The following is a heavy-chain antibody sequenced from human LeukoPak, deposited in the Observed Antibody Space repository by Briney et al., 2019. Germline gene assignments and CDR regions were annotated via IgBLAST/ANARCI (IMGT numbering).Heavy chain of an antibody. D-gene: IGHD5-12*01. CDR3: VREVAY. Sequence: PGWSLRLSCAASGFTFNNSMINWVRQAPGKGLEWLSYISSDSGAIYYADSVQGRFTISRDNAQKSLYLQMNSLRVEDTAVYYCVREVAYWGQGALVTVSS. CDR2: ISSDSGAI. J-gene: IGHJ4*02. CDR1: GFTFNNSM. V-gene: IGHV3-48*01.